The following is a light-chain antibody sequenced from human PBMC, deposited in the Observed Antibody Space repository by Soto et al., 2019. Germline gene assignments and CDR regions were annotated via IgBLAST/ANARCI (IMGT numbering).Light chain of an antibody. V-gene: IGKV1-27*01. CDR2: AAS. CDR1: QSISKY. Sequence: DIQMTQSPSSLSASIGDRVTNTCRARQSISKYLAWYQQKPGKVPKLLIYAASTLQSGVPSRFSGSGSGTDLTLPISSLQPEDVATYYFQKYNTVPWTFGQGTKVEIK. J-gene: IGKJ1*01. CDR3: QKYNTVPWT.